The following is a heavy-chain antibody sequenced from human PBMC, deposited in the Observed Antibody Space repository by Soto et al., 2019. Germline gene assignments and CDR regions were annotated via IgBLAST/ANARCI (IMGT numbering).Heavy chain of an antibody. V-gene: IGHV4-39*01. CDR3: ARRGGHGVAFDY. Sequence: SETLSLTCSVSGGSISSSSYYWGWIRQPPGKGLEWIGSIYYSGTTYYNPSLKSRVTISVDTSKNQFSLKLNSVTAADTAVYFCARRGGHGVAFDYWGQGTLLTVSS. CDR2: IYYSGTT. D-gene: IGHD3-16*01. J-gene: IGHJ4*02. CDR1: GGSISSSSYY.